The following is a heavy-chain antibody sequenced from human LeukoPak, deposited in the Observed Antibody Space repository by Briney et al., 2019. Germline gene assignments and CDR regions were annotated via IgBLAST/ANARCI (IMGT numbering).Heavy chain of an antibody. CDR1: GGSFSGYY. CDR2: INHSGST. V-gene: IGHV4-34*01. D-gene: IGHD4-11*01. J-gene: IGHJ5*02. CDR3: ARCILQDVPWFDP. Sequence: SETLSLTCAVYGGSFSGYYWSWIRQPPGKGLEWIGEINHSGSTNYNPSLKSRVTISVDTSKNQFSLKLSSVTAADTAVYYCARCILQDVPWFDPWGQGTLVTVS.